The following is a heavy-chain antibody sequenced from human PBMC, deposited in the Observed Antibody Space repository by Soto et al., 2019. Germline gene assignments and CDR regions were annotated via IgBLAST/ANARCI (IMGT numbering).Heavy chain of an antibody. Sequence: PSETLSLTCTVSGGSISSGGYYWSWIRQHPGKGLEWIGYIYYSGSTYYNPSLKSRVTISVDTSKNQFSLKLSSVTAADTAVYYCARDHHRVRGVKYGMDVWGQGTTVTVSS. J-gene: IGHJ6*02. CDR1: GGSISSGGYY. CDR2: IYYSGST. V-gene: IGHV4-31*03. D-gene: IGHD3-10*01. CDR3: ARDHHRVRGVKYGMDV.